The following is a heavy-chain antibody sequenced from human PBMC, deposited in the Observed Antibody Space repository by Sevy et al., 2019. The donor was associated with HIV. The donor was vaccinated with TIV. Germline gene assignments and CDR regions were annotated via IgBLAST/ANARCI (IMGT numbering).Heavy chain of an antibody. D-gene: IGHD2-8*02. J-gene: IGHJ6*02. CDR2: LIGGGSRT. V-gene: IGHV3-23*01. Sequence: GESLKISCAASGFPFSNFAMSWVRQAPGKGLEWVSTLIGGGSRTYYADSVTGRFIISRDNSRNTLYLQMNRLRAEDTAMYYCAKRRVQSGLSGGGANYGMDVCGRGTTVTVSS. CDR1: GFPFSNFA. CDR3: AKRRVQSGLSGGGANYGMDV.